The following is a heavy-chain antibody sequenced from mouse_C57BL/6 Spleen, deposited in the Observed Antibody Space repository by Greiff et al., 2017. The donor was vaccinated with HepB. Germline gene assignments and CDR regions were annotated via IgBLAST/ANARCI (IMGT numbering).Heavy chain of an antibody. V-gene: IGHV1-64*01. CDR3: ARFDSSDVGYFDV. J-gene: IGHJ1*03. CDR2: IHPNSGST. CDR1: GYTFTSYW. D-gene: IGHD1-1*01. Sequence: QVQLQQPGAELVKPGASVKLSCKASGYTFTSYWMHWVKQRPGQGLEWIGMIHPNSGSTNYNEKFKSKATLTVDKSSSTAYMQLSSLTSEDSAVYYCARFDSSDVGYFDVWGTGTTVTVSS.